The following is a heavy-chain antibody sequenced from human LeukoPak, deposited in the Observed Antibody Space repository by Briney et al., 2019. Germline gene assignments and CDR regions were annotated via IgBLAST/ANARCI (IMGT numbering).Heavy chain of an antibody. V-gene: IGHV3-23*01. CDR3: AKCGTTYYSPGDY. Sequence: PGGSLRLSCAASGFTFDNYAMSWVRQAPGRGLEWVSVITSNGDTTSYADSVKGRFTISRDNSQNTLYLQMNSLRGEDTAVYYCAKCGTTYYSPGDYWGQGTLVTVSS. CDR2: ITSNGDTT. D-gene: IGHD2/OR15-2a*01. CDR1: GFTFDNYA. J-gene: IGHJ4*02.